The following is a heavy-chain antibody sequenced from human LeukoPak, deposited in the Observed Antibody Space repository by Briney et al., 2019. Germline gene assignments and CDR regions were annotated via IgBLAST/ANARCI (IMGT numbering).Heavy chain of an antibody. Sequence: PGGSLRLSCAASGFTFSSSWMNRVRQAPGKGLECVATIKQDGSEKYYVDSVEGRFTISRDNAKNSLYLQMNSLRAEDTAVYYCATTHDYGDFRFDYWGQGTLVTVSS. V-gene: IGHV3-7*01. CDR2: IKQDGSEK. J-gene: IGHJ4*02. CDR1: GFTFSSSW. CDR3: ATTHDYGDFRFDY. D-gene: IGHD4-17*01.